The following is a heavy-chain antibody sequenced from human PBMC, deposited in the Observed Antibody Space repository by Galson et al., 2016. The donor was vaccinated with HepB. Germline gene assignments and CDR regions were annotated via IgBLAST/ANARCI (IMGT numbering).Heavy chain of an antibody. V-gene: IGHV3-13*04. CDR3: VREGHGNSYYALDV. CDR2: IGSAGDT. Sequence: SLRLSCAASGFTFSRYDMHWVRQATGKGLEWVSGIGSAGDTYYPGSGKDRFTISRENAKNSLYLQMNSLRAGDTAGYYCVREGHGNSYYALDVWGLGTPVTVSS. J-gene: IGHJ6*02. D-gene: IGHD1-26*01. CDR1: GFTFSRYD.